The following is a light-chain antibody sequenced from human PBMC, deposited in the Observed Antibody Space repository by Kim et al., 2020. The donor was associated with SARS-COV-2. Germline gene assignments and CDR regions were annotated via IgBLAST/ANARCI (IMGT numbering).Light chain of an antibody. J-gene: IGLJ1*01. CDR3: AAWDASLNLYV. CDR2: CDD. CDR1: GSNIGSNF. Sequence: QSVLTQPPSASGPPGQRVTISCSGSGSNIGSNFVTWYQQLPGTAPKLLIYCDDQRPSGVPDRFSASKSGTSASLAISGLQSEDESDYYCAAWDASLNLYVFGPGTKVTVL. V-gene: IGLV1-44*01.